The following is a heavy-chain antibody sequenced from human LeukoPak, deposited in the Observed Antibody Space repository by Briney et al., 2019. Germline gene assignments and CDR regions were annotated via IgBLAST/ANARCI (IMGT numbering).Heavy chain of an antibody. J-gene: IGHJ1*01. CDR3: ARESVVPAAIWAVTTAAEYFQH. CDR1: GYTFTTYY. CDR2: ISAYNGNT. V-gene: IGHV1-18*04. D-gene: IGHD2-2*01. Sequence: ASVKVSCKPSGYTFTTYYIHWVRQAPGQGLEWMGWISAYNGNTNYVQKLQGRVTMTTDTSTSTAYMELRSLRSDDTAVYYCARESVVPAAIWAVTTAAEYFQHWGQGTLVTVSS.